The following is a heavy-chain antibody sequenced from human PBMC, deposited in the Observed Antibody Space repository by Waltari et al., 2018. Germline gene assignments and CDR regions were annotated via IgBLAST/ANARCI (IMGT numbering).Heavy chain of an antibody. V-gene: IGHV3-48*03. Sequence: EVQLVESGGGLVQPGGSLRLSCAASGFTFSSYEMNWGRQAPGKGLEWVSYISSSGSTIYYADSVKGRFTISRDNAKNSLYLQMNSLRAEDTAVYYCAREWDSSSAFDYWGQGTLVTVSS. CDR3: AREWDSSSAFDY. CDR2: ISSSGSTI. D-gene: IGHD6-6*01. J-gene: IGHJ4*02. CDR1: GFTFSSYE.